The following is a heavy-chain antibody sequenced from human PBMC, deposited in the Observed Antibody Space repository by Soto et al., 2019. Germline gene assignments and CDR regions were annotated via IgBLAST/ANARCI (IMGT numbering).Heavy chain of an antibody. CDR2: IKQDGSEK. Sequence: PGGSLRLSCAASGFTFSSYWMSWVRQAPGKGLEWVANIKQDGSEKYYVDSVKGRFTISRDNAKNSLYLQMNSLRAEDTAVYYCARDDWCSSWYGRRYGMDGRGPATTLTVSS. CDR1: GFTFSSYW. J-gene: IGHJ6*02. D-gene: IGHD6-13*01. V-gene: IGHV3-7*05. CDR3: ARDDWCSSWYGRRYGMDG.